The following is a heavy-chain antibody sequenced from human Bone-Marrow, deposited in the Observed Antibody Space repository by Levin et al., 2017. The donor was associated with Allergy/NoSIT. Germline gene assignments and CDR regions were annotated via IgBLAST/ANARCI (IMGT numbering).Heavy chain of an antibody. V-gene: IGHV3-7*01. CDR2: IKYDGSEK. Sequence: GESLKISCAASVFTFDAYWMTWVRQAPGKGLEWVAKIKYDGSEKKYVDSVKGRFTIARDNAKNLLFLQMNSLRAEDTAVYYCARIYVSTGYYSGVGAFDIWGQGTMVTVSS. CDR3: ARIYVSTGYYSGVGAFDI. D-gene: IGHD3-22*01. J-gene: IGHJ3*02. CDR1: VFTFDAYW.